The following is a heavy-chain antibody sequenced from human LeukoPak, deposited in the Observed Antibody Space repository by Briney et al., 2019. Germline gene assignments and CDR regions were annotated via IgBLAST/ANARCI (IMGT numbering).Heavy chain of an antibody. J-gene: IGHJ6*03. Sequence: PSETLSLTCTVSGGSISSYYWSWIRQPPGKGLEWIGYIYYSGSTNYNPSLKSRVTISVDTSKNQFSLKLSSVTAADTAVYYCAKFRNIFFDGPPRADYTVVGVWGKGTTVT. CDR2: IYYSGST. CDR3: AKFRNIFFDGPPRADYTVVGV. D-gene: IGHD4-23*01. V-gene: IGHV4-59*01. CDR1: GGSISSYY.